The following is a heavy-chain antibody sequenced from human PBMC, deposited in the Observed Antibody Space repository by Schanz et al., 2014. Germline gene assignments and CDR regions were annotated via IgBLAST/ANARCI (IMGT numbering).Heavy chain of an antibody. V-gene: IGHV4-39*01. Sequence: QLQLQESGPGLVKPSETLSLTCTVSGASISGSSDYWGWIRQSPGKGLEGIGNIYYTGTTYYNPSQKGGVPFSEDASKHQVPLNRPFVTAADTAVFYCARRDNYLSAFDIWGQGTMVTVSS. J-gene: IGHJ3*02. D-gene: IGHD4-4*01. CDR2: IYYTGTT. CDR1: GASISGSSDY. CDR3: ARRDNYLSAFDI.